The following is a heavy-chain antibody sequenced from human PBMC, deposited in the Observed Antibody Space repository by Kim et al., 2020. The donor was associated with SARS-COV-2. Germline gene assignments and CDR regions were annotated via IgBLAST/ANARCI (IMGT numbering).Heavy chain of an antibody. V-gene: IGHV4-34*01. CDR3: ALQVAVDYFDY. CDR1: GGSFSGYY. D-gene: IGHD2-8*02. CDR2: INHSGST. J-gene: IGHJ4*02. Sequence: SETLSLTCAVYGGSFSGYYWSWIRQPPGKGLEWIGEINHSGSTNYNPSLKSRVTISVDTSKNQFSLKLSSVTAADTAVYYCALQVAVDYFDYWGQGTLVT.